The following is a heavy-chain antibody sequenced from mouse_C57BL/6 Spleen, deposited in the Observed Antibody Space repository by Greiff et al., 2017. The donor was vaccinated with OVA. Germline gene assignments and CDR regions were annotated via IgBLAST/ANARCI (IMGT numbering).Heavy chain of an antibody. CDR3: ARFDGYYNDYAMDY. D-gene: IGHD2-3*01. CDR2: IYPGSGNT. CDR1: GYTFTDYY. J-gene: IGHJ4*01. V-gene: IGHV1-76*01. Sequence: VQLQQSGAELVRPGASVKLSCKASGYTFTDYYINWVKQRPGQGLEWIARIYPGSGNTYYNEKFKGKATLTAEKSSSTAYMQLSSLTSEDSAVYFCARFDGYYNDYAMDYWGQGTSVTVSS.